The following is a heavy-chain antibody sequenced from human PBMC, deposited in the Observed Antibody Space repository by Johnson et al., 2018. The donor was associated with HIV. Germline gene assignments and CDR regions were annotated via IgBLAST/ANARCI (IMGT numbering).Heavy chain of an antibody. V-gene: IGHV3-30*04. CDR2: ISYDGSNK. CDR3: ARARWRVDDAFDI. CDR1: GFTFSSYA. D-gene: IGHD4-23*01. J-gene: IGHJ3*02. Sequence: VQVVESGGGVVQPGRSLRLSYAASGFTFSSYAMHWVRQAPGKGLEWVAVISYDGSNKYYADSVKGRFTISRDNAKNTVYLQMNSLRAEDTAVFYCARARWRVDDAFDIWGQGTMVTVSS.